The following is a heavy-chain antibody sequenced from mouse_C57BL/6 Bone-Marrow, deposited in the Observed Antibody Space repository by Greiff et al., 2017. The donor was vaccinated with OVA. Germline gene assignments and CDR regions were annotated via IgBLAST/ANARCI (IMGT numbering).Heavy chain of an antibody. J-gene: IGHJ3*01. CDR3: ASFPGYDYDGDYGYAWFAY. Sequence: VQLQQSGAELMKPGASVKLSCKATGYTFTGYWIEWVKQRPGHGLEWIGELLPGSGSTNYNEKFKGKATFTADTSSNTAYMQLSSLTTEDSAIYYCASFPGYDYDGDYGYAWFAYWGQGTLVTVSA. V-gene: IGHV1-9*01. D-gene: IGHD2-4*01. CDR2: LLPGSGST. CDR1: GYTFTGYW.